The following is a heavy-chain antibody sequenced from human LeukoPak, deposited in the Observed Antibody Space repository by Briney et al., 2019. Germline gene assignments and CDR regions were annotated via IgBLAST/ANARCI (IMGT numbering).Heavy chain of an antibody. D-gene: IGHD3-16*02. J-gene: IGHJ4*02. CDR3: ATDIMITFGGVIVSDY. Sequence: ASVTVSFTVSGYTLTELSMHWVRQAPGKGLEWMGGFDPEDGETIYAQKFQGRVTMTEDTSTDTAYMELSSLRSEDTAVYYCATDIMITFGGVIVSDYWGQGTLVTVSS. V-gene: IGHV1-24*01. CDR2: FDPEDGET. CDR1: GYTLTELS.